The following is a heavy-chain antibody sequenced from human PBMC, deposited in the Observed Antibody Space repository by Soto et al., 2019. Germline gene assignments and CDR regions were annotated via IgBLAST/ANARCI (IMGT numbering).Heavy chain of an antibody. Sequence: ASVKVSCKASGYTFTGYYMHWVRQAPGQGLEWMGWINPNSGGTNYAQKFQGWVTMTRDTSISTAYVELSRLRSDDTAVYYCARDSAYYYGSGSYYQYYYGMDVWGQGTTVTVSS. V-gene: IGHV1-2*04. CDR3: ARDSAYYYGSGSYYQYYYGMDV. J-gene: IGHJ6*02. CDR2: INPNSGGT. CDR1: GYTFTGYY. D-gene: IGHD3-10*01.